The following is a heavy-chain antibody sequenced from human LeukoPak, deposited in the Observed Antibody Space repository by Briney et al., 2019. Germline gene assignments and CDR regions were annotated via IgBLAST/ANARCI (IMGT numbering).Heavy chain of an antibody. CDR1: GGSISSSSYY. CDR3: ATNYLGD. V-gene: IGHV4-39*07. Sequence: SETLSLTCTVSGGSISSSSYYWGWIRQPPGKGLEWIGSIYYSGSTYYNPSLKSRLTISVDTSKNQFSLKLSSVTAADTAVYYRATNYLGDWGQGTLVTVSS. J-gene: IGHJ4*02. D-gene: IGHD7-27*01. CDR2: IYYSGST.